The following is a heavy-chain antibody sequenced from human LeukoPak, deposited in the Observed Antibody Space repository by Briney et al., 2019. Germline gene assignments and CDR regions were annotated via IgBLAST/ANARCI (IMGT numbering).Heavy chain of an antibody. D-gene: IGHD6-19*01. V-gene: IGHV3-73*01. Sequence: GGSLKLSXAASGFTFSGSAMHWVRQASGKGLEWVGRIRSKANSYATAYAASVKGRFTISRDDSKNTAYLQMNSLKTEDTAVYYCTRRAPSGIAVAGTSVDYWGQGTLVTVSS. CDR2: IRSKANSYAT. CDR3: TRRAPSGIAVAGTSVDY. CDR1: GFTFSGSA. J-gene: IGHJ4*02.